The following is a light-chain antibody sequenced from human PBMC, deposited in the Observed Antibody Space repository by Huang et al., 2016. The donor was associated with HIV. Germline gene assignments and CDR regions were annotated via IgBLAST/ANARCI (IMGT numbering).Light chain of an antibody. V-gene: IGKV2-28*01. Sequence: IVMTQFPLYLPVTPGEPASISCMSSQSLMDSNGYNYLDWYLQKPGQSPQRLIYLGSNRASGVPDRFSGSGSGGHFTLQISSVEAEDVGVYYCMQTLQTPFFTFGPGTRVDI. J-gene: IGKJ3*01. CDR1: QSLMDSNGYNY. CDR2: LGS. CDR3: MQTLQTPFFT.